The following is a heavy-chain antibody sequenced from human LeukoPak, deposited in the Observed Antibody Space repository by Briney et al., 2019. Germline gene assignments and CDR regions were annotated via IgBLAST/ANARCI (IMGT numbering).Heavy chain of an antibody. D-gene: IGHD6-13*01. V-gene: IGHV4-34*01. CDR2: INDSGST. J-gene: IGHJ4*02. CDR3: ARAGGSSWSSLDY. Sequence: SETLSLTCAVYGGSLSGYYWTWIRQPPGKGLEWIGEINDSGSTNCNPSPKSRVTMSVDTSKNQFSLTLSSVTAADTAVYYCARAGGSSWSSLDYWGQGSLVTVSS. CDR1: GGSLSGYY.